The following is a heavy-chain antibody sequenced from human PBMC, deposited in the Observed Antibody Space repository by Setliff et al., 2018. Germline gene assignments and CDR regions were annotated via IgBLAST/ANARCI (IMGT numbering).Heavy chain of an antibody. CDR1: GASITNINYY. V-gene: IGHV4-39*01. D-gene: IGHD3-16*01. CDR2: IFYGGRT. CDR3: ARLPNYVWGSPVDY. Sequence: SETLSLTCTVSGASITNINYYWGLIRQPPGKGLEWIGSIFYGGRTFYNPSLKSRVTISVDTSKNQFSLTLGSVTAADTAVYYCARLPNYVWGSPVDYWGQGTLVTVSS. J-gene: IGHJ4*02.